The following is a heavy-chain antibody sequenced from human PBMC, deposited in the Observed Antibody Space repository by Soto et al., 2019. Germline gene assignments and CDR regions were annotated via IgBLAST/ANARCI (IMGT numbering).Heavy chain of an antibody. J-gene: IGHJ3*02. V-gene: IGHV5-51*01. CDR3: ARHKSLHNPIFGDI. CDR2: IYPGDSDT. CDR1: GYYFNGNW. Sequence: PGESLKISCKSSGYYFNGNWIGWVRQMPGKGLEWMGIIYPGDSDTRYSPSFQGQVTISADTSISTAYLQWSSLKASDTAMYYCARHKSLHNPIFGDIWGKGTMVTVAS. D-gene: IGHD3-16*01.